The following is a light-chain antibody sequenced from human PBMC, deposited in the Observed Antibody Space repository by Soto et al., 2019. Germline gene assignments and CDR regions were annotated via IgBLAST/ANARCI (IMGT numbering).Light chain of an antibody. Sequence: EIVLTQSPATLSSFPGDRVTLSCRASQYINTRLAWYQHRPGQAPRLLIYQTSIRAAGIPARFSASGSGTDFTLTISDVQPEDFALYYCQQYGSSPKTFGQGTKVEIK. CDR3: QQYGSSPKT. J-gene: IGKJ1*01. CDR1: QYINTR. V-gene: IGKV3-11*01. CDR2: QTS.